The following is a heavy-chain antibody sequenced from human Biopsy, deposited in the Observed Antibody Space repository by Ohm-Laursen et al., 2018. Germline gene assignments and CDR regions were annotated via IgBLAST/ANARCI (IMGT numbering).Heavy chain of an antibody. CDR2: VNPAAEAT. Sequence: ASSVKVSCKPSGYNFGNYYINWVRKVPGQGLEWLGVVNPAAEATMYAQKFQDRITLTRDASTNTVYMDLTSLTSEDTAVYYCARESPLRLGVCGAIRCFKEVFGMDVWGQGTTVIVSS. CDR3: ARESPLRLGVCGAIRCFKEVFGMDV. CDR1: GYNFGNYY. V-gene: IGHV1-46*01. J-gene: IGHJ6*02. D-gene: IGHD2-21*01.